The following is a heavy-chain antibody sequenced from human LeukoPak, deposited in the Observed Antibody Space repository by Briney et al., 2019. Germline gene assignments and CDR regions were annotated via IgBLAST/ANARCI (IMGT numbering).Heavy chain of an antibody. CDR2: ISGSGGST. CDR3: AKTRDYYDSSGYYYYFDY. V-gene: IGHV3-23*01. J-gene: IGHJ4*02. Sequence: GGSLRLSCAASGCTFSSYAMSWVRQAPGKGLEWVSAISGSGGSTFYADSVKGRFTISRDNAKNTLYLQMNSLRAEDTAVYYCAKTRDYYDSSGYYYYFDYWGQGTLVTVSS. CDR1: GCTFSSYA. D-gene: IGHD3-22*01.